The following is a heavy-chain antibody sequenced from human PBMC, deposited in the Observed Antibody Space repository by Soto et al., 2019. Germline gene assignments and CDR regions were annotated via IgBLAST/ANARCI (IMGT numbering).Heavy chain of an antibody. Sequence: EVPLVESGGGLVQPGGSLRLSCAASGFTFNIYSMNWVRQAPGKGLEWVSYITSDTATIHYADSVRGRFTVSRDNAGYSLFLQMNSLRDEDTAVYYCARSVAGHFDYWGQGALVTVSS. V-gene: IGHV3-48*02. CDR1: GFTFNIYS. J-gene: IGHJ4*02. CDR2: ITSDTATI. D-gene: IGHD6-19*01. CDR3: ARSVAGHFDY.